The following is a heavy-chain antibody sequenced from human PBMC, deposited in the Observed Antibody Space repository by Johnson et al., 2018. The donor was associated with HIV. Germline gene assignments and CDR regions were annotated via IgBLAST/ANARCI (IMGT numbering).Heavy chain of an antibody. Sequence: VQLVESGGGLAQPGGSLRLSCAASGITVSSNYMSWVRQAPGKGLEWVSVIFTVGDVYYADSVQGRFTISRDNSKNFLYLQMNRLRPEDTAVYYCARDGRDLVTRGSFDVWGQGTVVTVSS. V-gene: IGHV3-66*02. CDR1: GITVSSNY. CDR3: ARDGRDLVTRGSFDV. J-gene: IGHJ3*01. CDR2: IFTVGDV. D-gene: IGHD5-18*01.